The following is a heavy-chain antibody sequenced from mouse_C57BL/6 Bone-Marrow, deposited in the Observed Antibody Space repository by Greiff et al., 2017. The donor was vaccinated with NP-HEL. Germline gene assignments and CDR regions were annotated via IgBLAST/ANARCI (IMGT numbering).Heavy chain of an antibody. V-gene: IGHV1-59*01. CDR2: IDPSDSYT. CDR1: GYTFTSYW. CDR3: ARSGSRGGGYFDY. Sequence: QVQLQQPGAELVRPGTSVKLSCKASGYTFTSYWMHWVKQRPGQGLEWIGVIDPSDSYTNYNQKFKGKATLTVDTSSSTAYMQLSSLTSEDSAVYYCARSGSRGGGYFDYWGQGTTLTVSS. J-gene: IGHJ2*01. D-gene: IGHD1-1*01.